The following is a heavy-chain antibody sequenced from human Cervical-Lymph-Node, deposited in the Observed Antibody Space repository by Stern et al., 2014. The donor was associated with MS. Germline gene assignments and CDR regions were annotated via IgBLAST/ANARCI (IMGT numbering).Heavy chain of an antibody. CDR2: IGSGGGTI. CDR3: TRGHPDY. J-gene: IGHJ4*02. CDR1: GFTFSNYY. V-gene: IGHV3-11*01. Sequence: QVQLGESGGGLVKPGGTLRLSCAASGFTFSNYYMNWIRQAPGKGLEWVSYIGSGGGTIYYAASVKDRFTISRDNAKKSLYLQMDSLRVEDTAVYYCTRGHPDYWGQGTLVTVSS.